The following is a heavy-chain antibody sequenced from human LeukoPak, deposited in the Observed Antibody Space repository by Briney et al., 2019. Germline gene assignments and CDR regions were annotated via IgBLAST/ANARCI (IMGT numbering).Heavy chain of an antibody. V-gene: IGHV3-23*01. J-gene: IGHJ4*02. D-gene: IGHD4-17*01. CDR3: AKGDYGDYELGHFDY. Sequence: GGSLRLSCAASGFTFSSYAMSWVRQAPWKGLEWVSAISGSGGSTYYADSVKGRFTISRDNSKNTLYLQMNGLRAEDTAVYYCAKGDYGDYELGHFDYWGQGTLVTVSS. CDR2: ISGSGGST. CDR1: GFTFSSYA.